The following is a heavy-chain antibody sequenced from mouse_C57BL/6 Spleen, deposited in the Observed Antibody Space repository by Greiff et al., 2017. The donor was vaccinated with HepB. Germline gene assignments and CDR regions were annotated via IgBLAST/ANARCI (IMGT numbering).Heavy chain of an antibody. J-gene: IGHJ4*01. D-gene: IGHD2-4*01. CDR2: INPNNGGT. Sequence: EVQLQESGPELVKPGASVKIPCKASGYTFTDYNMDWVKQSHGKSLEWIGDINPNNGGTIYNQKFKGKATLTVDKSSSTAYMELRILTSEDTAVDYCGREAYDYGYAMDYWGQGTSVTVSS. CDR3: GREAYDYGYAMDY. CDR1: GYTFTDYN. V-gene: IGHV1-18*01.